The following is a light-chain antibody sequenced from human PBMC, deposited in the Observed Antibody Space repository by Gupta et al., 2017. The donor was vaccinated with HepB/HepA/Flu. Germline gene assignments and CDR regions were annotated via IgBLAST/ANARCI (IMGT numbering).Light chain of an antibody. J-gene: IGKJ3*01. CDR2: LGS. V-gene: IGKV2-28*01. CDR1: QSLLHSNGYYY. Sequence: DIVMTQSPLSLPVTPGEPASISCRSSQSLLHSNGYYYLDWYLQKPGHSPQLLIYLGSNRASGVPDRFSVSGSGTDFTLKISRVEAEDVGVYYCMQALQTPFTFGPGTKVDIK. CDR3: MQALQTPFT.